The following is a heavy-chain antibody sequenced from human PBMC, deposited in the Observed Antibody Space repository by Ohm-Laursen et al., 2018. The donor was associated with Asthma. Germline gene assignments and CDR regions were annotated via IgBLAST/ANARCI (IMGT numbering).Heavy chain of an antibody. J-gene: IGHJ4*02. CDR1: GGTFSSYA. CDR3: ARDPLYGNYAGY. Sequence: SSVKVSCKASGGTFSSYAISWVRQAPGQGLEWMGGIIPIFGTANYAQKFQGRVTITADESTSTAYMELSSLRSEDTAVYYCARDPLYGNYAGYGGQGTLVTFSS. D-gene: IGHD4-11*01. CDR2: IIPIFGTA. V-gene: IGHV1-69*01.